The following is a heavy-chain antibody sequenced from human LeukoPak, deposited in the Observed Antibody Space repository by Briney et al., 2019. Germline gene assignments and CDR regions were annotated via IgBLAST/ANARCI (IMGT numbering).Heavy chain of an antibody. V-gene: IGHV4-39*07. CDR1: GGSISSSSYY. CDR2: IYYSGST. CDR3: AREYSSSWDYYYMDV. J-gene: IGHJ6*03. D-gene: IGHD6-13*01. Sequence: SETLSLTCTVSGGSISSSSYYWGWIRQPPGQGLEWIGSIYYSGSTYYNPSLKSRVTISVDTSKNQFSPKLSSVTAADTAVYYCAREYSSSWDYYYMDVWGKGTTVTVSS.